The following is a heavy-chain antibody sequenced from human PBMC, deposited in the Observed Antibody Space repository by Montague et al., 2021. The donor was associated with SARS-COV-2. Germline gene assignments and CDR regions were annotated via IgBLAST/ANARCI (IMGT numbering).Heavy chain of an antibody. Sequence: CAISGDSVSSNIATRNWIRQSPSRGREWLGRTYYRSKWYNDYAESVKSRITIDPDTSKHQFSLHLNSVTPEDTAVYYCARIPVGSKYYFDFWGQGTLVTVSS. V-gene: IGHV6-1*01. CDR1: GDSVSSNIAT. CDR3: ARIPVGSKYYFDF. CDR2: TYYRSKWYN. D-gene: IGHD2-2*01. J-gene: IGHJ4*02.